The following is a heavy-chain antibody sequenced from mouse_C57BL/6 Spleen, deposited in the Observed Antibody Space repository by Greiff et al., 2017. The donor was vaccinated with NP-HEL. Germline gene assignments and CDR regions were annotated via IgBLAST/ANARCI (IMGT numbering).Heavy chain of an antibody. CDR3: ASYYDYAMDY. J-gene: IGHJ4*01. V-gene: IGHV2-2*01. CDR1: GFSLTSYG. Sequence: VKLQQSGPGLVQPSQSLSITCTASGFSLTSYGVHWVRQSPGQGLEWLGVIWRGGSTAYYAAFISRLSISKDNSKSQVFFKMNSLQADDTAIYYCASYYDYAMDYWGQGTSVTVSS. CDR2: IWRGGST. D-gene: IGHD2-4*01.